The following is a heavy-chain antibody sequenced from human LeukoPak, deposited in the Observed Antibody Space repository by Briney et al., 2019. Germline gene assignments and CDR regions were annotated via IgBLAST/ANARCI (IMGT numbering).Heavy chain of an antibody. V-gene: IGHV3-30*03. Sequence: GGSLRLSCAASRFTFSSYGMHWVRQAPGKGLEWVALISYDGSNKYYADSVKGRFTISRDNSRNTLYLQMNSLRAEDTAVYYCARALDIVATITPIDYWGQGTLVTVSS. D-gene: IGHD5-12*01. J-gene: IGHJ4*02. CDR2: ISYDGSNK. CDR3: ARALDIVATITPIDY. CDR1: RFTFSSYG.